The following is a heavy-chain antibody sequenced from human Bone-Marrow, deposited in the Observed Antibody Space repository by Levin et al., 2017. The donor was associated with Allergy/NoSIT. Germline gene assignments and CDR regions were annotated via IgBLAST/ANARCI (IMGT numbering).Heavy chain of an antibody. Sequence: LSLTCAASGFTFRNFAMSWVRQAPGKGLEWVSSISSSGDATNYADSVKGRFTISRDNSKNTVYLQINSLRAEDTAIYFCARGWIQLSSWGQGALVTVSS. CDR3: ARGWIQLSS. J-gene: IGHJ5*02. CDR2: ISSSGDAT. V-gene: IGHV3-23*01. CDR1: GFTFRNFA. D-gene: IGHD5-18*01.